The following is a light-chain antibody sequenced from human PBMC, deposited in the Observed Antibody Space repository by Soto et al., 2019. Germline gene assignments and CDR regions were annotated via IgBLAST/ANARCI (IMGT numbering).Light chain of an antibody. Sequence: DIQMTQSPSTLSASVGDRVTITCRARQSISTWLAWYQQKPGKAPKLLIYKACSLESGVPSRFSGSGYGTEFTLTIRSLHPDDFATYYCQQYYSYLLTCGGGTKVEIK. V-gene: IGKV1-5*03. CDR1: QSISTW. J-gene: IGKJ4*01. CDR3: QQYYSYLLT. CDR2: KAC.